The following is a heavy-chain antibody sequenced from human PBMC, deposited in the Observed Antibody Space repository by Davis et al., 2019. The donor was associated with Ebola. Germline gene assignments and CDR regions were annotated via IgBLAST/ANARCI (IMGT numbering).Heavy chain of an antibody. J-gene: IGHJ4*02. V-gene: IGHV3-53*05. D-gene: IGHD6-19*01. CDR3: ATTQWLREFDN. CDR1: GLTVSTNY. CDR2: IYDQST. Sequence: GESLKISCAVSGLTVSTNYIGWFRQAPGKGLEWVSVIYDQSTAYADAVRGRFIISRDKSNNTLYLEMSSLRVDDTAVYYCATTQWLREFDNWGQGTLVTVSS.